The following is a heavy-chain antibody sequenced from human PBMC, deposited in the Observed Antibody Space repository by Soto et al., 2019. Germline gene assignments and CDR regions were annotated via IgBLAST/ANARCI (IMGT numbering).Heavy chain of an antibody. D-gene: IGHD4-17*01. V-gene: IGHV3-23*01. CDR2: ISGSGGSP. CDR3: AKVDYGDFLYYFDY. CDR1: GFTFSSYA. Sequence: GGSLRLSCAASGFTFSSYAMSWVRQAPGKGLEWVSAISGSGGSPYYADSVKGRFTISRDNSKNTLYLQMNSLRAEDTAVYYCAKVDYGDFLYYFDYWGQGTLVTVSS. J-gene: IGHJ4*02.